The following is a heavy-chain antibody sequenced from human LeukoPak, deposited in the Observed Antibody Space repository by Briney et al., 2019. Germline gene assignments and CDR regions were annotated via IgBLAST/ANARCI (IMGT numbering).Heavy chain of an antibody. D-gene: IGHD3-10*01. J-gene: IGHJ4*02. CDR2: ISWDGGST. Sequence: PGGSLRLSCAASGFTFDDYAMHWVRQAPGKGLEWVSLISWDGGSTYYADSVKGRFTISRDNSKNSLYLQMNSLRAEDTALYYCAKDVAVGTEEYYFDYWGQGTLVTVSS. V-gene: IGHV3-43D*03. CDR1: GFTFDDYA. CDR3: AKDVAVGTEEYYFDY.